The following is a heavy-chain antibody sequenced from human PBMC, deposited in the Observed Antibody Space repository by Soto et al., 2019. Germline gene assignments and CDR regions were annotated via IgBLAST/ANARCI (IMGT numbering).Heavy chain of an antibody. Sequence: EVQLVESGGGLVKPGGSLRLSCAASGFTFSSYSMNWVRQAPGKGLEWVSSISSSSSYIYYADSVKGRFTISRDNAKNSLYLQTNSLRAEDTAVYYCARGGYCSSTSCHTLGLFDYWGQGTLVTVSS. CDR2: ISSSSSYI. D-gene: IGHD2-2*02. CDR1: GFTFSSYS. J-gene: IGHJ4*02. CDR3: ARGGYCSSTSCHTLGLFDY. V-gene: IGHV3-21*01.